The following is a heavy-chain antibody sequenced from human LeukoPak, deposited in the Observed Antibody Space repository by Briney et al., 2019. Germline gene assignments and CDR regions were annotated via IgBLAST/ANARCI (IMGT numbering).Heavy chain of an antibody. J-gene: IGHJ4*02. V-gene: IGHV1-69*05. CDR2: IIPIFGTA. D-gene: IGHD3-10*01. CDR1: GGTFSSYA. Sequence: ASVKVSCKASGGTFSSYAISWVRQAPGQGLEWMGGIIPIFGTANYAQKFQGRVTITTDESTSTAYMELSSLRSDDTAVYYCATRPDYGSGSYSSGNYWGQGTLVTVSS. CDR3: ATRPDYGSGSYSSGNY.